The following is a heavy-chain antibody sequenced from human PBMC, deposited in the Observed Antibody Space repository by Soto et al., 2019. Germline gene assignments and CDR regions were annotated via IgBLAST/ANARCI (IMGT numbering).Heavy chain of an antibody. Sequence: SETLSLTCAVYCGSFSSYYWSWIRQPPGKGLEWIGEISHSGSTNYNPSLKSRVTMSVDTSKNQFSLKMSSVTAADTAVYYCARTSRFDCWGQGTLVTVS. D-gene: IGHD6-6*01. CDR2: ISHSGST. CDR1: CGSFSSYY. V-gene: IGHV4-34*01. J-gene: IGHJ4*02. CDR3: ARTSRFDC.